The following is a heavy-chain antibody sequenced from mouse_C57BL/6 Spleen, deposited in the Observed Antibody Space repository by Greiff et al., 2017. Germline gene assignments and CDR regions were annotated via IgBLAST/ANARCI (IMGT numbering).Heavy chain of an antibody. D-gene: IGHD1-1*01. CDR2: ISRGGSYT. V-gene: IGHV5-6*01. CDR3: AREGLLLRYFDY. Sequence: EVKLVESGGDLVKPGGSLKLSCAASGFTFSSYGMSWVRQTPDKRLEWVATISRGGSYTYYPDSVKGRFTFSRDNATNTLYLQMSSLKSEDTAMYCCAREGLLLRYFDYWGQGTTLTVSS. J-gene: IGHJ2*01. CDR1: GFTFSSYG.